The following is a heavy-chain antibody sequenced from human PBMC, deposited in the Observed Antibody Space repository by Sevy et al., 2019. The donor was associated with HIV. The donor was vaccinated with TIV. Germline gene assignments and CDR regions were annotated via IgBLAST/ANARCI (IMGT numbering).Heavy chain of an antibody. V-gene: IGHV3-49*03. CDR1: GFTFGDYA. J-gene: IGHJ6*03. CDR3: TILDTAMGYYYYYYMDV. CDR2: IRSKAYGGTT. D-gene: IGHD5-18*01. Sequence: GGSLRLSCTASGFTFGDYAMSWFRQAPGKGLEWVGFIRSKAYGGTTEYAASVKGRFTISRDDSKSIAYLQMNSLKTEDTAVYYCTILDTAMGYYYYYYMDVWGKGTTVTVSS.